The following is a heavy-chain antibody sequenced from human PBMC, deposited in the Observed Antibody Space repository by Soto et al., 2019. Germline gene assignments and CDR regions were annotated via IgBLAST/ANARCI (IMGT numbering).Heavy chain of an antibody. J-gene: IGHJ5*02. Sequence: PSEPLSLTCTVSGGSISSYYWRWIRQHPGKGLEWIGYIYYSGSTNYNPSLKSRVTISVDTFKNQFSLKLSSVTAADTAVYYCARQENSSGWYNWFDPWGQGTLVPVSS. D-gene: IGHD6-19*01. V-gene: IGHV4-59*08. CDR3: ARQENSSGWYNWFDP. CDR2: IYYSGST. CDR1: GGSISSYY.